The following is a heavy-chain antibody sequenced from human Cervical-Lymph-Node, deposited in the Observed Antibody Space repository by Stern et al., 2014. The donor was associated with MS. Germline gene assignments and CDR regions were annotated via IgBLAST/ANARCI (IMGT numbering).Heavy chain of an antibody. V-gene: IGHV5-51*01. CDR1: GFKFSIYW. CDR3: ARQTTAWASDV. J-gene: IGHJ4*02. CDR2: IYPGDYET. D-gene: IGHD1-14*01. Sequence: VQLVESGAELIRPGASLKISCKGSGFKFSIYWIAWVRQMPGKGLEWMGIIYPGDYETSYRPSFQGPVTMSADKSTSTAYLQWSTLNASDTAMYFCARQTTAWASDVWGQGTLVTVSS.